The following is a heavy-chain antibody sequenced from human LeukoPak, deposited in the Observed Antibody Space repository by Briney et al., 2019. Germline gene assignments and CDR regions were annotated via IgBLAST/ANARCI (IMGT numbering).Heavy chain of an antibody. Sequence: ASVKVSCKASGGTFSSYAISWVRQAPGQGLEWMGIINPSGGSTSYAQKFQGRVTVTRDTSTSTVYMELSSLRSEDTAVYYCARGGYSYGSFDLWGRGTLVTVSS. CDR2: INPSGGST. CDR3: ARGGYSYGSFDL. CDR1: GGTFSSYA. J-gene: IGHJ2*01. V-gene: IGHV1-46*01. D-gene: IGHD5-18*01.